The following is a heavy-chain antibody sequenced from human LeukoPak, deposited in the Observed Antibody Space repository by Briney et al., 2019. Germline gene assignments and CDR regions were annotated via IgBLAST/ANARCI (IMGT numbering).Heavy chain of an antibody. D-gene: IGHD3-22*01. CDR1: GFTFSSYS. Sequence: PGGSLRLSCAAPGFTFSSYSMNWVRQAPGKGLEWVSPISSSSYIYYADSVKGRFTISRDNAKNSLYLQMNSLRAEDTAVYYCARESGRSYYYDSSGPDGGQGTLVTVSS. CDR2: ISSSSYI. J-gene: IGHJ4*02. CDR3: ARESGRSYYYDSSGPD. V-gene: IGHV3-21*01.